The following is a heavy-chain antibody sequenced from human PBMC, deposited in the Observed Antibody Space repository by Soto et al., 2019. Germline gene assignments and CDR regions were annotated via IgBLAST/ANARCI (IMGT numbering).Heavy chain of an antibody. CDR1: GGTFSSYA. V-gene: IGHV1-69*01. CDR3: ARAFVLKSYYYYGMDV. D-gene: IGHD2-21*01. J-gene: IGHJ6*02. CDR2: IIPIFGTA. Sequence: QVQLVQSGAEVKKPGSSVNVSCKASGGTFSSYAISWVRQAPGQGLEWMGGIIPIFGTANYAQKFQVRVTITADDSTSTAYMELSSLRSEDTAVYYCARAFVLKSYYYYGMDVWGQGTTVTVSS.